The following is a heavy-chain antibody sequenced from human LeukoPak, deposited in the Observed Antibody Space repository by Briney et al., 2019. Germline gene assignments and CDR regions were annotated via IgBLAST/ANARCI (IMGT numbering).Heavy chain of an antibody. Sequence: GGSLRLSCTASGFTFSSHWMTWVRQPPGKGLEWVANIKEDGGVEYYVDSVKGRFTISRDNTKNELYLQMNNLRADDTAVYFCARDSRWLLDYWGQGTLITVSS. CDR1: GFTFSSHW. J-gene: IGHJ4*02. CDR3: ARDSRWLLDY. V-gene: IGHV3-7*03. CDR2: IKEDGGVE. D-gene: IGHD6-19*01.